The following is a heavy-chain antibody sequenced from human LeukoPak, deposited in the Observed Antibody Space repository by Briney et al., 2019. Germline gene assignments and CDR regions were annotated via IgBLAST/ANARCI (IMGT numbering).Heavy chain of an antibody. D-gene: IGHD3-10*01. J-gene: IGHJ2*01. CDR2: LYGGDST. CDR1: GFTVSTKY. Sequence: GGSLRLSCAASGFTVSTKYMNWVRQAPGKGLEWVSILYGGDSTYYADSVKGRFIVSRDNSKNTLYLQMNALRADDTAVYYCARVGDHYHWYLDLWGRGTLVTVSS. CDR3: ARVGDHYHWYLDL. V-gene: IGHV3-53*01.